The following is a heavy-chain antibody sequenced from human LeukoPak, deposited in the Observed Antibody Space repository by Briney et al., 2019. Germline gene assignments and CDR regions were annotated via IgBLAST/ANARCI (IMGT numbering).Heavy chain of an antibody. CDR2: INPNSGGT. D-gene: IGHD6-6*01. V-gene: IGHV1-2*02. CDR3: ARGSSIVTSTIDWFDP. CDR1: GYTFTGYY. Sequence: ASVKVSCNSSGYTFTGYYMHWVRQAPGQGLEWMGWINPNSGGTHYAQKFQGRVTMTRDTSINTAYMELSRLRSDDTAINYCARGSSIVTSTIDWFDPWGQGALVAVSS. J-gene: IGHJ5*02.